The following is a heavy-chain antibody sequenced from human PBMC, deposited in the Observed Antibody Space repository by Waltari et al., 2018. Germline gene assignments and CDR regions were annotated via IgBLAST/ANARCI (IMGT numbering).Heavy chain of an antibody. CDR3: ARGPTLGALGYWDY. J-gene: IGHJ4*02. D-gene: IGHD2-15*01. CDR2: IYSDGST. V-gene: IGHV3-53*01. CDR1: GFIVSSNY. Sequence: EVQLVESGGGLIQPGGSLRLSCAASGFIVSSNYMSWVRQPPGKGLEWVSIIYSDGSTSYAESVKGRFTISRDDSTNAVYLQINSLRDEDTAMYYCARGPTLGALGYWDYWGQGTLVTVSS.